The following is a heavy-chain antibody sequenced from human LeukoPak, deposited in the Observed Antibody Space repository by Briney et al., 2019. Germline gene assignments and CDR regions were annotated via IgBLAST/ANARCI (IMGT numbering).Heavy chain of an antibody. J-gene: IGHJ4*02. D-gene: IGHD6-13*01. Sequence: GGSLRLSCAASGFTFSSYAMSWVRQAPGKGLEWVSAISGSGGSTYYADSVKGRFTISRDNSKNTLYLQMNSLRAEDTAVYYCASYSSSWYWALNWGQGTLVTVSS. V-gene: IGHV3-23*01. CDR3: ASYSSSWYWALN. CDR2: ISGSGGST. CDR1: GFTFSSYA.